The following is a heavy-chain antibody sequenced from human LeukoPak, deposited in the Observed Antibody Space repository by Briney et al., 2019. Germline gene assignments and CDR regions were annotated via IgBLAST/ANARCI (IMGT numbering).Heavy chain of an antibody. CDR2: ISNNGGYT. J-gene: IGHJ4*02. Sequence: ETLSLTCTVSGGSTSSGNYYWGWIRQPPGKGLEWVSAISNNGGYTYYADSVQGRFTISRDNSKSTLCLQMNSLRAEDTAVYYCAKQLGYCSDGSCYFPYWGQGTLVTVSS. V-gene: IGHV3-23*01. D-gene: IGHD2-15*01. CDR3: AKQLGYCSDGSCYFPY. CDR1: GGSTSSGNYY.